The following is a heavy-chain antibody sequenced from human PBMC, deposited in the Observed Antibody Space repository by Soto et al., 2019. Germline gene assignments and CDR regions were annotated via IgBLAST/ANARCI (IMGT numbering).Heavy chain of an antibody. CDR2: IRAKTNNYAT. J-gene: IGHJ4*02. Sequence: EVQLVESGGGLVQPGGSLKLSCAASGFIFSDSAVHWVRQASGKGLEWVGRIRAKTNNYATAYVASVQGRFTVSRDDSKNTAYLQMSSLRTEDTAMYYCIRLEASGCSGDRCYSGFDHWGQGTLVTVSS. D-gene: IGHD2-15*01. CDR1: GFIFSDSA. CDR3: IRLEASGCSGDRCYSGFDH. V-gene: IGHV3-73*02.